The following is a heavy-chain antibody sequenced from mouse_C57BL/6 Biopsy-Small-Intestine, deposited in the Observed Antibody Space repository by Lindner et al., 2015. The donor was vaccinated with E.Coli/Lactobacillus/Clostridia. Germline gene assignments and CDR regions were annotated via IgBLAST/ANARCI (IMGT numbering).Heavy chain of an antibody. CDR3: AREGYYGSSYVAYFAY. J-gene: IGHJ3*01. CDR2: ISYSGST. V-gene: IGHV3-1*01. D-gene: IGHD1-1*01. CDR1: GYSITSGYD. Sequence: VQLQESGPGMVKPSQSLSLTCTVTGYSITSGYDWHWIRHFPGNKLEWMGYISYSGSTNYNPSLKSRISITHDTSKNHFFLKLNSVTTEDTATYYCAREGYYGSSYVAYFAYWGQGTLVTVSA.